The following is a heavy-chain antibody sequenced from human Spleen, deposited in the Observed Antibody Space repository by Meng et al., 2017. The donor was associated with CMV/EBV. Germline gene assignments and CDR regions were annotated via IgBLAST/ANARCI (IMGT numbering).Heavy chain of an antibody. CDR3: ARDVTPDY. D-gene: IGHD5-18*01. CDR1: GGSISSYY. V-gene: IGHV4-59*01. J-gene: IGHJ4*02. Sequence: SETLSLTCTVSGGSISSYYWSWIRQPPGKGLEWIGYIYYSGSTNYNPSLKSRVTISVDTSKNQFSLKLSSVTAADTAVYYCARDVTPDYWGQGTLVTVSS. CDR2: IYYSGST.